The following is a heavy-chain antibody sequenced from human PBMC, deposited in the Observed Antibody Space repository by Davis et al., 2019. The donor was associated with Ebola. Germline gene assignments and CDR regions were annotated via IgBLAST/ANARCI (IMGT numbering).Heavy chain of an antibody. V-gene: IGHV3-21*04. D-gene: IGHD2-15*01. CDR2: ISSSSSYI. Sequence: PGGSLRLSCAASGFTFSSYSMNWVRQAPGKGLGWVSSISSSSSYIYYADSVKGRFTISRDNAKNSLYLQMNSLRAEDTAVYYCARSGVYCSGGSCHHRCFDYWGQGTLVTVSS. CDR1: GFTFSSYS. J-gene: IGHJ4*02. CDR3: ARSGVYCSGGSCHHRCFDY.